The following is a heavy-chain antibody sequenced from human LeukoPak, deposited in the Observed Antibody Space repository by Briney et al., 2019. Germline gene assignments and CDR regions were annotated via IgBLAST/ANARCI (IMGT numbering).Heavy chain of an antibody. CDR1: GGSISSYY. D-gene: IGHD1-26*01. CDR2: IYTSGST. CDR3: ARGSWWEPTSMFDY. Sequence: SETLSLTYTVPGGSISSYYWSWIRQPAGKGLEWIGRIYTSGSTNYNPSLKSRVTMSVDTSKNQFSLKLSSVTAADTAVYYCARGSWWEPTSMFDYWGQGTLVTVSS. J-gene: IGHJ4*02. V-gene: IGHV4-4*07.